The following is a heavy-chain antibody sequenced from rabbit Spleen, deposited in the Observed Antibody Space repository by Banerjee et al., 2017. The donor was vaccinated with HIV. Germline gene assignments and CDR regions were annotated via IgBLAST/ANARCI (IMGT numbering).Heavy chain of an antibody. CDR1: GISFSSGYY. Sequence: QSLEESGGGLVQPEGSLTLTCTASGISFSSGYYMCWVRQAPGKGLEWIACIYAGGSGTTYYASWAKGRFTISKTSSTTVTLEMTSLTAADTATYFCARGLGAHDAFDPWGPGTLVTVS. J-gene: IGHJ2*01. D-gene: IGHD5-1*01. CDR3: ARGLGAHDAFDP. CDR2: IYAGGSGTT. V-gene: IGHV1S40*01.